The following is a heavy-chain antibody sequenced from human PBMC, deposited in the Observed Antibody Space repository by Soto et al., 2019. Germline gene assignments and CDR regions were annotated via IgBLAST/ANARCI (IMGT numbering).Heavy chain of an antibody. Sequence: GGSLRLSNAASGFTFSNYWMSWVRQAPGKGLEWVANIKQDGSESNYADSVKGRFTISRENAENSLYLQMTSLRAEHKAVYYCASARHIGPWGQGTLVTVSS. V-gene: IGHV3-7*01. CDR3: ASARHIGP. CDR1: GFTFSNYW. J-gene: IGHJ5*02. CDR2: IKQDGSES. D-gene: IGHD2-21*01.